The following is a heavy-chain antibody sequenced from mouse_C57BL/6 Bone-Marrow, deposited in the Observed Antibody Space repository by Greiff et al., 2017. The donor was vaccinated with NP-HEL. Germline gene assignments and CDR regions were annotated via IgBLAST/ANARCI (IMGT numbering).Heavy chain of an antibody. CDR2: INYDGSSS. CDR1: GFTFSDYY. D-gene: IGHD1-1*01. V-gene: IGHV5-16*01. CDR3: ARGITTVAYYAMDY. J-gene: IGHJ4*01. Sequence: EVQVVESEGGLVQPGSSMKLSCTASGFTFSDYYMAWVRQVPEKGLEWVANINYDGSSSYSLASLKSRFIISSDNAKNILYLQRSSLKSEDTATYYCARGITTVAYYAMDYWGQGTSVTVSS.